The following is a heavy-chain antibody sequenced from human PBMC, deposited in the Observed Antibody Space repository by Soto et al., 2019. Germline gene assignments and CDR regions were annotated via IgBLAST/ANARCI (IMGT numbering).Heavy chain of an antibody. D-gene: IGHD5-18*01. CDR2: IYYSGST. CDR3: ARDGGYHAFDY. Sequence: TSETLSLTCTVSGGSISSYYWSWIRQPAGKGLEWIGYIYYSGSTNYNPSLKSRVTISVDTSKNQLSLKLSSVTAADTAVYYCARDGGYHAFDYWGQGTLVTVSS. CDR1: GGSISSYY. J-gene: IGHJ4*02. V-gene: IGHV4-59*01.